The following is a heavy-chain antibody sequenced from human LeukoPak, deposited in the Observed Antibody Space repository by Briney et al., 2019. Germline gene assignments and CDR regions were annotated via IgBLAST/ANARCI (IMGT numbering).Heavy chain of an antibody. Sequence: PGGSLRLSCAASGFTVSSSYMSWVRQAPGKGLEWVSVIYSGGSTYYADSVKGRFTISRDNSKNTLYLQMNSLRAEDTAVYYCAGNNRKGYFQHWGQGTLVTVSS. CDR3: AGNNRKGYFQH. J-gene: IGHJ1*01. CDR2: IYSGGST. CDR1: GFTVSSSY. V-gene: IGHV3-53*01. D-gene: IGHD1/OR15-1a*01.